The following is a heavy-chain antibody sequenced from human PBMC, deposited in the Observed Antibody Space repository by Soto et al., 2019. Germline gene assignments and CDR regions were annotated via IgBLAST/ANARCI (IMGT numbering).Heavy chain of an antibody. CDR1: GFTFSNYA. V-gene: IGHV3-30-3*01. Sequence: QVQLVESGGCVVQPGGSLRLSCVAAGFTFSNYAMHWVRQAPGKGLEWVAMISYDGTNEFYADSVKGRFTISRANSKNMMYLQMNSLRGDDTAVYSCARGGYSGYALDYWGQGTPVTVSS. J-gene: IGHJ4*02. CDR2: ISYDGTNE. D-gene: IGHD5-12*01. CDR3: ARGGYSGYALDY.